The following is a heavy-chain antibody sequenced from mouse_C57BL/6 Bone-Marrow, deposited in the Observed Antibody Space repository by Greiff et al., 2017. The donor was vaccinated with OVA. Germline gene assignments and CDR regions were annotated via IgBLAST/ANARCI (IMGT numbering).Heavy chain of an antibody. CDR3: SSGYRYFDD. V-gene: IGHV1-26*01. CDR2: INPNNGGT. Sequence: VQLQQSGPELVKPGASVKISCKASGYTFTDYYMNWVKQSHGKSLEWIGDINPNNGGTSYNQKFKGKATLTVDTSSSTAYMELRSLTSEDSAVYYCSSGYRYFDDWGKGTTVTVSA. D-gene: IGHD1-1*01. J-gene: IGHJ1*03. CDR1: GYTFTDYY.